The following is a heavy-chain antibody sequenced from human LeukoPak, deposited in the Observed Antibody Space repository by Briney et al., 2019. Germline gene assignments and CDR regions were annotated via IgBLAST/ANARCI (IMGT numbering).Heavy chain of an antibody. Sequence: GGSLRLSRAASGFTFSSYWMSWVRQAPGKGLEWVANIKQDGSEKYYVDSVKGRFTISRDNAKNSLYLLMNSLRAEDTAVYYCARELEKYYYDSSGFYWGQGTLVTVSS. CDR2: IKQDGSEK. CDR3: ARELEKYYYDSSGFY. J-gene: IGHJ4*02. D-gene: IGHD3-22*01. V-gene: IGHV3-7*01. CDR1: GFTFSSYW.